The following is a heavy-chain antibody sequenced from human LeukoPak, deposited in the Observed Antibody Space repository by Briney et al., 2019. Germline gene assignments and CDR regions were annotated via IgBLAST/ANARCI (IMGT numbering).Heavy chain of an antibody. Sequence: PSETLSLTCTVSGGSISSYYWSWIRQPPGKGLEWLGYIYYSGSTNYNPSLKSRVTMSVDTSKNQFSLKLSSVTAADTAVYYCARGGPYDSGSFYFDYWGQGTLVTVSS. CDR1: GGSISSYY. D-gene: IGHD1-26*01. J-gene: IGHJ4*02. CDR2: IYYSGST. V-gene: IGHV4-59*12. CDR3: ARGGPYDSGSFYFDY.